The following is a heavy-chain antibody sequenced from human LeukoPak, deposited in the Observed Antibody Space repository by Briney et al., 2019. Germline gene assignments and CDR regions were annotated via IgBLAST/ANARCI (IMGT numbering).Heavy chain of an antibody. CDR1: GGTFSSYA. V-gene: IGHV1-69*05. J-gene: IGHJ4*02. CDR3: ASSRELRWRSRGYFDY. D-gene: IGHD1-7*01. Sequence: GASVKVSCKASGGTFSSYAISWVRQAPGQGLEWMGGIIPIFGTANYAQKFQGRVTITTDESTSTAYMELSSLRSEDTAVYYCASSRELRWRSRGYFDYWVQGTLVTVSS. CDR2: IIPIFGTA.